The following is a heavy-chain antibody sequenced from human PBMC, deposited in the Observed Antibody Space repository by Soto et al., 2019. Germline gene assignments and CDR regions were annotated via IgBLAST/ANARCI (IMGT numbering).Heavy chain of an antibody. J-gene: IGHJ5*02. D-gene: IGHD6-6*01. CDR3: ASQGEYSSSSGFSFDP. V-gene: IGHV4-34*01. Sequence: SGTLSLTCAVYGGSFSVYYWSWIRQPPGKGLEWIGEINHSGSTNYNPSLKSRVTISVDTSKNQFSLKLSSVTAADTAVYYCASQGEYSSSSGFSFDPWGQGTLVTVSS. CDR2: INHSGST. CDR1: GGSFSVYY.